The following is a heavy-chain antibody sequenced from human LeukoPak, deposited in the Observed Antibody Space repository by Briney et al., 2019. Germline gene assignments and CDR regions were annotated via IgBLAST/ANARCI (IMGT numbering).Heavy chain of an antibody. J-gene: IGHJ4*02. CDR1: GGSISSSRYY. Sequence: KPSETLSLTCIVSGGSISSSRYYWGWIRQPPGKGLEWIGSINYSGKTYYSPSLKSRVTISVDTSKIQFSLKLSSVTAADTAVYYCARSGASAMVPFDYWGQGTLVTVSS. V-gene: IGHV4-39*01. CDR3: ARSGASAMVPFDY. CDR2: INYSGKT. D-gene: IGHD5-18*01.